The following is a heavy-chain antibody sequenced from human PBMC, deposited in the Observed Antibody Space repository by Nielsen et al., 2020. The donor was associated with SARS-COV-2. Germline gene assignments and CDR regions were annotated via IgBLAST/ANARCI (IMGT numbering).Heavy chain of an antibody. J-gene: IGHJ4*02. V-gene: IGHV3-9*01. Sequence: GGSLRLSCAASGFTFDDYAMHWVRQAPGKGLEWVSGISWNSGSIGYADSVKGRFTISRDNAKNSLYLQMNSLRAEDTALYYCARDDGSGSYALDYWGQGTLVTVSS. D-gene: IGHD3-10*01. CDR2: ISWNSGSI. CDR1: GFTFDDYA. CDR3: ARDDGSGSYALDY.